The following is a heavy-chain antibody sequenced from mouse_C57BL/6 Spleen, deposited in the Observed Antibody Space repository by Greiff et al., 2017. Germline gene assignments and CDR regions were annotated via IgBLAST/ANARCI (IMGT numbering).Heavy chain of an antibody. D-gene: IGHD1-1*01. J-gene: IGHJ2*01. CDR2: ISYDGSN. CDR3: ATLYYGSKYDY. CDR1: GYSITSGYY. V-gene: IGHV3-6*01. Sequence: EVKLMEPGPGLVKPSQSLSLTCSVTGYSITSGYYWNWIRQFPGNKLEWMGYISYDGSNNYNPSLKNRISITLDPSNKQSCLKLNSVTTVDTATYYCATLYYGSKYDYWGQGTTLTVSS.